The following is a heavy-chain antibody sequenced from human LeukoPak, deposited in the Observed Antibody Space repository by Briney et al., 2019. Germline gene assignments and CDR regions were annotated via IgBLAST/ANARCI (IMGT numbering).Heavy chain of an antibody. J-gene: IGHJ6*02. D-gene: IGHD2-2*02. CDR1: GYTFTSYY. CDR2: INPSGGST. Sequence: GASVEVSCKASGYTFTSYYMHWVRQAPGQGLEWMGIINPSGGSTSYAQKFQGRVTMTRDTSTSTAYMELSSLRSEDTAVYYCARGPPQPWGGYTPPGYYGMDVWGQGTTVTVSS. CDR3: ARGPPQPWGGYTPPGYYGMDV. V-gene: IGHV1-46*01.